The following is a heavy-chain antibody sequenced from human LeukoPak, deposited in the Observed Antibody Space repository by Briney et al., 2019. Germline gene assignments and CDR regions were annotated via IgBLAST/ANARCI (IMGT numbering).Heavy chain of an antibody. Sequence: GSLRLSCAASEFTFSSYWMRWVRQAPGKGLVWVSRITSDGSSTSYADSVKGRFTISRDNAKNTLYLQMNSLRAEDTAVYYCARHATVYDSSGLYFDYWGQGTLVTVSS. J-gene: IGHJ4*02. CDR3: ARHATVYDSSGLYFDY. CDR1: EFTFSSYW. D-gene: IGHD3-22*01. CDR2: ITSDGSST. V-gene: IGHV3-74*01.